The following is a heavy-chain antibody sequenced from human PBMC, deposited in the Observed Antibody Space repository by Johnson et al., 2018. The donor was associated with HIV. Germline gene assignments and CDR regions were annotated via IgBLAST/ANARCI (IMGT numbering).Heavy chain of an antibody. D-gene: IGHD5-12*01. J-gene: IGHJ3*02. V-gene: IGHV3-30*04. CDR2: ISYDGSNK. Sequence: QVQLVESGGGVVQPGRSLRLSCVASGFTFHSYAMHWVRQAPGKGLEWVAVISYDGSNKSYADSVKGRFTISRDNAKNSLYLQMNSLRAEDTAVYYCARAFPPSGYDFRGRSYAFDIWGQGTMVTVSS. CDR1: GFTFHSYA. CDR3: ARAFPPSGYDFRGRSYAFDI.